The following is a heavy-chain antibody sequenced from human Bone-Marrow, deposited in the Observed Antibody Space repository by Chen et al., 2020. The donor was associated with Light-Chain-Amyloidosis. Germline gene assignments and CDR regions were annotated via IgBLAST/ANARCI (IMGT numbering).Heavy chain of an antibody. CDR3: AVSSSSRGGVFDY. V-gene: IGHV3-7*05. CDR2: IKQDGSVT. CDR1: GFSFSSYW. J-gene: IGHJ4*02. D-gene: IGHD6-6*01. Sequence: EVQLVESGGDLVQPGGSLRLSCAASGFSFSSYWMSWVRQSPGKGLEWVAKIKQDGSVTYYVDSVKGRFTISRDNAKNSLYLQMNSLRADDTALYYCAVSSSSRGGVFDYWGQGTLVTVSS.